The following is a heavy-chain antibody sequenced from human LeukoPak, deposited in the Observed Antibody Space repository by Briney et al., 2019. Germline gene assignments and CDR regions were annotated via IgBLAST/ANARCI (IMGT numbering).Heavy chain of an antibody. J-gene: IGHJ6*03. CDR3: SRLTHSYYSDTSGYYPYYYMDV. V-gene: IGHV4-39*02. CDR1: AGSISSSDYY. Sequence: PSETLSLTCTVSAGSISSSDYYWGWIRQSPGKGLEWLGRISYSGNTYYNPSLKSRVPISVDTSKNHFSLRLSSVTAADTAVYYCSRLTHSYYSDTSGYYPYYYMDVWGEGTTVAVSS. D-gene: IGHD3-22*01. CDR2: ISYSGNT.